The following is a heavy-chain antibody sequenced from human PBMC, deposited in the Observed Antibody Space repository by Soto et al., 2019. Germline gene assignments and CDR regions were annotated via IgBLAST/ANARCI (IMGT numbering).Heavy chain of an antibody. CDR1: GFPFSSYW. V-gene: IGHV3-7*01. J-gene: IGHJ4*02. CDR3: AGDRGGLGY. D-gene: IGHD3-16*01. CDR2: INQDGSER. Sequence: EVQLVESGGGLVQPGGSLRLSCAASGFPFSSYWMSWVRQAPGKGLEWVANINQDGSERYYVDAVKGRFTISRDNSKNLLYLQGNSLTAEDAAVYFCAGDRGGLGYWGQGTLVTVSS.